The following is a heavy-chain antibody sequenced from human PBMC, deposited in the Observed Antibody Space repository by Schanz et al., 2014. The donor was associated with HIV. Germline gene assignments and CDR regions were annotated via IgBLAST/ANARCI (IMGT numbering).Heavy chain of an antibody. CDR2: ISYDGSSH. Sequence: QVQVVESGGGVVQPGRSLRLSCAGSGFTFSSYAMHWVRQAPGKGLEWVAFISYDGSSHYSADSVKGRITISRDNSRNTLYLQMNSLRAEDTAVYYCVKEDCSGGLCNSDHWGQGTLVTVSS. D-gene: IGHD2-15*01. CDR1: GFTFSSYA. J-gene: IGHJ4*02. CDR3: VKEDCSGGLCNSDH. V-gene: IGHV3-30-3*01.